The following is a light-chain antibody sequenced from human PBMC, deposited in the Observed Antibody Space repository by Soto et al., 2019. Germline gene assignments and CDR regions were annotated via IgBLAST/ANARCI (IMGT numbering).Light chain of an antibody. V-gene: IGKV1-39*01. CDR1: QSISSY. CDR2: AAS. CDR3: QQSYSTPPT. Sequence: DIQMTQSPSSLSASVGDRVTITCRASQSISSYLNWYQQKPGKAPKILIYAASSLQSGVPSRFSGSGSGTDFTLTISRLQPEYFATYYCQQSYSTPPTFGQGTKVEIK. J-gene: IGKJ1*01.